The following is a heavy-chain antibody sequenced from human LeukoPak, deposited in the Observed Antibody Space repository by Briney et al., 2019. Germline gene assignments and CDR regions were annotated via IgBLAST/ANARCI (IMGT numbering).Heavy chain of an antibody. CDR3: ARGISASWHRLDH. D-gene: IGHD2-2*01. V-gene: IGHV3-30-3*01. J-gene: IGHJ4*02. Sequence: GRSLRLSCAASGFTFSHYALHWVRQAPGKGLEWVAVISYDGSERNYADSVKGRFTISRDSSKNTLFLQLNSLRAEDTAIYYCARGISASWHRLDHWGQGTLLTVSS. CDR2: ISYDGSER. CDR1: GFTFSHYA.